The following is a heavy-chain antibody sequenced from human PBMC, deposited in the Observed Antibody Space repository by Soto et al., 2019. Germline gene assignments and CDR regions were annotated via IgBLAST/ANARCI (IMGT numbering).Heavy chain of an antibody. CDR3: ARASMIRGVSIDY. J-gene: IGHJ4*02. CDR2: IIPIVDIT. Sequence: QVQLVQSGAEVKKPGSSVKVSCKTSGGTFTSYTISWVRQAPGQGLEWMGRIIPIVDITNYAKKLQDRVTIPADTPTSTAYMEQSSLSSEDTAVYYCARASMIRGVSIDYWGQGTLVTVSS. D-gene: IGHD3-10*01. CDR1: GGTFTSYT. V-gene: IGHV1-69*02.